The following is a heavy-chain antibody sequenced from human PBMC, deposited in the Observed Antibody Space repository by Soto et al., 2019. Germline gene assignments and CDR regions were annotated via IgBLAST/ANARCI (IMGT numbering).Heavy chain of an antibody. Sequence: SETLSLTCTVSDGSISSYYWIWIRQPPGKGLEWIGYIYYSGSTNYNPSLKSRVTISVDTSKNQFSLKLSSVTAADTAVYYCARGRVHYSSSSHSPMNGFDPWGQGTLVTVSS. J-gene: IGHJ5*02. D-gene: IGHD6-13*01. CDR3: ARGRVHYSSSSHSPMNGFDP. CDR1: DGSISSYY. CDR2: IYYSGST. V-gene: IGHV4-59*01.